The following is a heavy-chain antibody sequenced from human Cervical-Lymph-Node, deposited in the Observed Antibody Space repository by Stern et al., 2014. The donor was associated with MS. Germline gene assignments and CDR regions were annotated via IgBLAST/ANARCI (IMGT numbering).Heavy chain of an antibody. J-gene: IGHJ4*02. V-gene: IGHV1-69*01. D-gene: IGHD6-6*01. CDR2: IIPIFGTA. Sequence: VQLEESGAEVKKPGSSVKVSCKASGGTFNTNVISWVRQAPGQGLEWMGGIIPIFGTALYAQQFQGRVTITANESTRAAYMELSSLRSEDTAVYYWARAAYSTSSYNYWGQGTLVIVSS. CDR1: GGTFNTNV. CDR3: ARAAYSTSSYNY.